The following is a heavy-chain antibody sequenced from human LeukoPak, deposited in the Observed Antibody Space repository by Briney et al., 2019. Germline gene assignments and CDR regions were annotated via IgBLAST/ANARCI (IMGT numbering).Heavy chain of an antibody. J-gene: IGHJ3*02. V-gene: IGHV1-46*01. CDR3: ARDLVVPAAMSLNAFDI. D-gene: IGHD2-2*01. Sequence: ASVKVSCKASGYTFTGYYMHWVRQAPGQGLEWMGIINPSGGSTSYAQKFQGRVTMTRDTSTSTVYMELSSLRSEDTAVYYCARDLVVPAAMSLNAFDIWGQGTMVTVSS. CDR2: INPSGGST. CDR1: GYTFTGYY.